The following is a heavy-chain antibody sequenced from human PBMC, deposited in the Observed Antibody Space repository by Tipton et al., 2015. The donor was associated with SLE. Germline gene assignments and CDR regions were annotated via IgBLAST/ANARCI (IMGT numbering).Heavy chain of an antibody. CDR3: ARDNLSGAFDI. D-gene: IGHD2/OR15-2a*01. Sequence: FTISRDNSKNTLYLQMNSLRAEDTAVYYCARDNLSGAFDIWGQGTMVTVSS. J-gene: IGHJ3*02. V-gene: IGHV3-30*07.